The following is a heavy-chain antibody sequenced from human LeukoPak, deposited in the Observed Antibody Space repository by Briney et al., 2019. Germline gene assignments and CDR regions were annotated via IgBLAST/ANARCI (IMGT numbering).Heavy chain of an antibody. J-gene: IGHJ3*02. CDR1: GYTFTRYY. D-gene: IGHD3-22*01. V-gene: IGHV1-2*02. CDR3: ARDVDHYHSTGKGLVDI. CDR2: INPNVGGT. Sequence: ASVKLSCKASGYTFTRYYMHWVPQAPGQGLEWMGGINPNVGGTNSAQKYQGRVTMTRDTSISTANIELNRLRSDDTAVYYCARDVDHYHSTGKGLVDIWGQGTMVTVSS.